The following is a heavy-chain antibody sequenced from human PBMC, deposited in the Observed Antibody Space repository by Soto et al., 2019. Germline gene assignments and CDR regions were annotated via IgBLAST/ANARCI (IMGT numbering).Heavy chain of an antibody. D-gene: IGHD2-15*01. Sequence: SETLSLICTVSGGSISSYYWSWIRQPPGKGLEWIGYIYYSGSTNYNPSLKSRVTISVDTSKNQFSLKLSSVTAADTAVYYCARLGYCSGGSCYRFSPWGQGTLVTVSS. J-gene: IGHJ5*02. CDR1: GGSISSYY. CDR3: ARLGYCSGGSCYRFSP. CDR2: IYYSGST. V-gene: IGHV4-59*01.